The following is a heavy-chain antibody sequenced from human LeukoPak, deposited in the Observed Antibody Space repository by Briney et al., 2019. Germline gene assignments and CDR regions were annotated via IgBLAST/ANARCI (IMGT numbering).Heavy chain of an antibody. CDR3: ARGSLSGSYYWRAFDI. J-gene: IGHJ3*02. V-gene: IGHV4-38-2*02. D-gene: IGHD3-10*01. CDR1: GYSISSGYY. Sequence: SETLSLTCTVSGYSISSGYYWGWIRQPPGKGLEWIGSIYHSGSTYYNPSLKSRVTISVDTSKNQFSLKLSSVTAADTAVYYCARGSLSGSYYWRAFDIWGQGTMVTVSS. CDR2: IYHSGST.